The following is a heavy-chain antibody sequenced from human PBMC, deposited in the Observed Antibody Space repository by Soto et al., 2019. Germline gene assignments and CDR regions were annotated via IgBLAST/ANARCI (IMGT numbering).Heavy chain of an antibody. Sequence: SETLSLTCTVSGAPISSSSYYWGWIRQPPGRGLEWIGSIYYTGSTYYNPSLKSRVTLSVDTSKNQFSLKLSSVTAADTAVYYCARRQSSGWSDAFDIWGQGTMVTVSS. CDR2: IYYTGST. V-gene: IGHV4-39*01. D-gene: IGHD6-19*01. CDR3: ARRQSSGWSDAFDI. CDR1: GAPISSSSYY. J-gene: IGHJ3*02.